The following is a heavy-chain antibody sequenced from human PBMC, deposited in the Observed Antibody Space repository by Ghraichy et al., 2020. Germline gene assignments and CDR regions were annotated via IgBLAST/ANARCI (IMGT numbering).Heavy chain of an antibody. V-gene: IGHV3-30*18. J-gene: IGHJ4*02. D-gene: IGHD5-12*01. CDR1: GFTFSSYG. Sequence: GGSLRLSCAASGFTFSSYGMHWVRQAPGKGLEWVAVISYDGSNKYYADSVKGRFTISRDNSKNTLYLQMNSLRAEDTAVYYCAKDILPYSGYDSDFDYWGQGTLVTVSS. CDR2: ISYDGSNK. CDR3: AKDILPYSGYDSDFDY.